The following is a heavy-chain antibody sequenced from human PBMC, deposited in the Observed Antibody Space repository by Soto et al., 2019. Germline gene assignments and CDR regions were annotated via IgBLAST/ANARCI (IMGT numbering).Heavy chain of an antibody. Sequence: QVQLVESGGGVVQPGRSLRLSCADSGFTFTDYGMHWVRQAPGKGLEWVAVISYDGSNKNYADSVKGRFTISRDNSKNTLYLQMNSLETEGTAVYYCAKGNDFHGRCGYYVFDYWGQGTLVTVSS. J-gene: IGHJ4*02. CDR2: ISYDGSNK. CDR3: AKGNDFHGRCGYYVFDY. CDR1: GFTFTDYG. V-gene: IGHV3-30*05. D-gene: IGHD3-22*01.